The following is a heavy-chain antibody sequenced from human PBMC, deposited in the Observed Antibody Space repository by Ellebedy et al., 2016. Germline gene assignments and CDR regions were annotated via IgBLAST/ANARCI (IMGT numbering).Heavy chain of an antibody. CDR3: AKAAPSGIVARLNWFDP. CDR1: GFSFNTFF. V-gene: IGHV3-23*01. Sequence: GESLKISXGASGFSFNTFFMGWVRQAPGKGLEWVSTISAGGDKIQVADSVKGRFTVSRDNSKNTLYLQMNSLRAEDTAVYYCAKAAPSGIVARLNWFDPWGQGTLVTVSS. CDR2: ISAGGDKI. J-gene: IGHJ5*02. D-gene: IGHD3-10*01.